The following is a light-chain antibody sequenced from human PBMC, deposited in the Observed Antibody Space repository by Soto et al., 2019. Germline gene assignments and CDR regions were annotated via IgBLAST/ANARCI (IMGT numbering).Light chain of an antibody. CDR2: DVS. Sequence: QSALTQPASGSGSPGQSITISCTGTSSDVGGYNYVSWYQQHPGKAPKLMIYDVSNRPSGVSNRFSGSKSGNTASLTISGLQAEDEADYYCSSYTSSSTLDVFGTGTQLTVL. CDR1: SSDVGGYNY. J-gene: IGLJ1*01. V-gene: IGLV2-14*01. CDR3: SSYTSSSTLDV.